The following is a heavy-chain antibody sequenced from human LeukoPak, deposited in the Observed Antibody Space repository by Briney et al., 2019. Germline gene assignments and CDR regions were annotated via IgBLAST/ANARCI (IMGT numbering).Heavy chain of an antibody. V-gene: IGHV3-49*04. J-gene: IGHJ4*02. CDR3: TRYIGSYSGSYYIFDY. Sequence: GGSLRLSCTASGFTFGDYAMSWVRQAPGKGLEWVGFIRSKAYGGTTEYAASVKGRFTISRDDSKSIAYLQMNSLKTEDTAVYYCTRYIGSYSGSYYIFDYWGQGTLVSVSS. CDR1: GFTFGDYA. D-gene: IGHD1-26*01. CDR2: IRSKAYGGTT.